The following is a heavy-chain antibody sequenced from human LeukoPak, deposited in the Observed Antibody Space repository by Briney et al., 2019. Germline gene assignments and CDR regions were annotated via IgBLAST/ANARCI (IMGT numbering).Heavy chain of an antibody. J-gene: IGHJ4*02. CDR3: ANYYDSSGYVGLGY. D-gene: IGHD3-22*01. V-gene: IGHV3-74*01. CDR2: TNSDGSST. CDR1: GFTFSSYW. Sequence: GGSLRLSCAASGFTFSSYWMHWVRQAPGKGLVWVSRTNSDGSSTSYADSVKGRFTISRDNAKNTLYLQMNSLRAEDTAVYYCANYYDSSGYVGLGYWGQGTLVTVSS.